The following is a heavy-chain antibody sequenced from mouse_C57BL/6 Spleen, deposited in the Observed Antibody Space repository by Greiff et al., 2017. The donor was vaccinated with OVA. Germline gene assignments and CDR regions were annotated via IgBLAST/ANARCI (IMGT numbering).Heavy chain of an antibody. Sequence: DVKLQESGGGLVKPGGSLKLSCAASGFTFSDYGMHWVRQAPEKGLEWVAYISSGSSTIYYADTVKGRFTIARDNAKNTLFLQMTSLRSEDTAMYYCARGLGRGYAMDYWGQGTTVTVSS. CDR1: GFTFSDYG. J-gene: IGHJ4*01. D-gene: IGHD4-1*01. CDR3: ARGLGRGYAMDY. V-gene: IGHV5-17*01. CDR2: ISSGSSTI.